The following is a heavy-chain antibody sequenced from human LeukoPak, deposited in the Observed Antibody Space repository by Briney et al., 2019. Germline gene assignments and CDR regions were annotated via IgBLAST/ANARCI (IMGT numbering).Heavy chain of an antibody. Sequence: PSETLSLTCTVYGGSISSSYWGSIRQPPGKGLEWIGYFYYSGSTDYNPSLKSRVTISVDTSKNQFSLKLSSVTAADTAVYYCAREGSSSWYSAHFAFDIWGQGTMVTVSS. D-gene: IGHD6-13*01. CDR2: FYYSGST. CDR1: GGSISSSY. CDR3: AREGSSSWYSAHFAFDI. V-gene: IGHV4-59*12. J-gene: IGHJ3*02.